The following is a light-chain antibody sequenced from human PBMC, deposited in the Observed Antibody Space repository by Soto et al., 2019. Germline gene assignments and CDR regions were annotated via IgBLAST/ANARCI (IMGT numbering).Light chain of an antibody. CDR2: DST. J-gene: IGKJ5*01. Sequence: EVVLTQSPVTLSLSPGDRASLSCRASQFLSRDLAWYQQIPGQPPRLLIYDSTNRAAGIPARFSGSRSGTDFTLTISSVEPEDFAKYYCHQRNKFGQGTRLEIK. CDR3: HQRNK. CDR1: QFLSRD. V-gene: IGKV3D-11*03.